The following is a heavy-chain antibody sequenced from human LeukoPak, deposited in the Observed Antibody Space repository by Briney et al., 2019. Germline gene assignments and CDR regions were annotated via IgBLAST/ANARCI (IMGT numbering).Heavy chain of an antibody. CDR1: GFTFTSYS. CDR3: ARKAQYNGHYPLDY. V-gene: IGHV3-23*01. Sequence: RPGGSLRLSCAASGFTFTSYSMSWVRQAPGKGLEWVSGTSDRGDYTYYADSVKGRFTISRDSSKNTLFLQMNSLRAEDTALYFCARKAQYNGHYPLDYWGQGTLVTVSS. CDR2: TSDRGDYT. D-gene: IGHD1-7*01. J-gene: IGHJ4*02.